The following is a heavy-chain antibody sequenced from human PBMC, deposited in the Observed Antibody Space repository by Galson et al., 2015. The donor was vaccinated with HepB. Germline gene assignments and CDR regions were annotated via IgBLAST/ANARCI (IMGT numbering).Heavy chain of an antibody. J-gene: IGHJ2*01. CDR2: INTNTGDP. Sequence: QSGAEVKKPGESLKISCKASGYTFTRNAMNWVRQAPGQGLEWMGWINTNTGDPTYARGFTGRFVFSLDTSVSTAYLQISSLKAEDTAVYYCARALYGDYDDGDNWYFDLWGRGTLVTVSS. V-gene: IGHV7-4-1*02. CDR1: GYTFTRNA. CDR3: ARALYGDYDDGDNWYFDL. D-gene: IGHD4-17*01.